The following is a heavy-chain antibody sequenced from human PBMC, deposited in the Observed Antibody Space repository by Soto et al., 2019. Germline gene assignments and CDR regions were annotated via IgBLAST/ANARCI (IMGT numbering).Heavy chain of an antibody. J-gene: IGHJ4*02. CDR2: INAGNGNT. V-gene: IGHV1-3*01. D-gene: IGHD1-7*01. Sequence: GASVKVSCKASGYTFTSYAMHWVRQAPGQRLEWMGWINAGNGNTKYAQKFQGRVTITTDTSTSTAYMELSSLRSEDTAVYYCATQTGTTLSWWGQGTLVTVSS. CDR3: ATQTGTTLSW. CDR1: GYTFTSYA.